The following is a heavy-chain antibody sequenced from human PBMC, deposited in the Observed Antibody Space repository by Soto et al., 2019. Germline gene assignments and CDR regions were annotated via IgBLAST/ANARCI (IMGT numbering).Heavy chain of an antibody. V-gene: IGHV1-69*08. Sequence: QVQLVQSGAEVKKPGSSVKVSCKASGGTFSSYTISWVRQAPGQGLEWMGRIIPILGIANYAQKFQGRVTITADKSTSTAYMELSSLRSEDTAVYYCARDFEDSIWEEGDAFDIWCQGTMVTVSS. D-gene: IGHD3-16*01. J-gene: IGHJ3*02. CDR2: IIPILGIA. CDR3: ARDFEDSIWEEGDAFDI. CDR1: GGTFSSYT.